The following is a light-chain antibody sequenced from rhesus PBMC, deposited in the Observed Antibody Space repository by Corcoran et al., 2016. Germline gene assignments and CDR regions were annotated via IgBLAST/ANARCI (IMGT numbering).Light chain of an antibody. CDR2: KAS. CDR1: QGISSW. Sequence: DIQMTQSPSSLSASVGDTVTITCRASQGISSWLAWYQQKPGKAPKLLIYKASSLQSGVPSRFSGSGSGTDFTLTISSLQSEDFATYYCKQYGNRPLYSFGQGTKVEIK. CDR3: KQYGNRPLYS. J-gene: IGKJ2*01. V-gene: IGKV1-22*01.